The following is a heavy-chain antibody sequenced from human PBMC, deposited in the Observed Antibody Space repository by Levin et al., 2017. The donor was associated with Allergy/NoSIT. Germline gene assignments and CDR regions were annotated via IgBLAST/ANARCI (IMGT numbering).Heavy chain of an antibody. Sequence: PGGSLRLSCAASGFTFSSYAMTLVRQTPGKGLEWVSAISGSGGSTYYADSVKGRFTISRDNSKNTLYLQMNSLRAEDTAVYYCAKANRGIEVAGSTPDYWGQGTPVTVSS. J-gene: IGHJ4*02. CDR3: AKANRGIEVAGSTPDY. D-gene: IGHD6-19*01. CDR2: ISGSGGST. CDR1: GFTFSSYA. V-gene: IGHV3-23*01.